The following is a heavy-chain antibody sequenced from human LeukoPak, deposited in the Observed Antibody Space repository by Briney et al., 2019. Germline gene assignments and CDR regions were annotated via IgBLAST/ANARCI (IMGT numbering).Heavy chain of an antibody. V-gene: IGHV3-66*01. Sequence: GGSLRLSCAASGFTVSSNYMSWVRQAPGKGLEWVSVIYSGGSTYYADSVKGRFTISRDNSKNTLYLQMNSLRAEDTAVYYCARNKDYGDYFMGFDPWGQGTLVTVSS. D-gene: IGHD4-17*01. CDR1: GFTVSSNY. CDR2: IYSGGST. J-gene: IGHJ5*02. CDR3: ARNKDYGDYFMGFDP.